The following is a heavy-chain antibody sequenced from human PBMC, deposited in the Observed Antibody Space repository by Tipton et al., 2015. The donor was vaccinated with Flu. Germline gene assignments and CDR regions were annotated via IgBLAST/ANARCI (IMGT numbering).Heavy chain of an antibody. V-gene: IGHV4-4*07. CDR1: GGSISSYY. CDR3: ARGSGSGTFMIFDL. Sequence: TLSLTCTVSGGSISSYYWSWIRQPAGKGLEWIGRIYTSGSTNYNPSLKSRVTMSVDTSKNQFSLKLTSVSAADTAVYYCARGSGSGTFMIFDLWGQGTLVTVSS. D-gene: IGHD3-10*01. CDR2: IYTSGST. J-gene: IGHJ4*02.